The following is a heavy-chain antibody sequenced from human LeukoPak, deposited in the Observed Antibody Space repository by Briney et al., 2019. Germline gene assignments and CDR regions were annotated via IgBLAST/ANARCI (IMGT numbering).Heavy chain of an antibody. Sequence: GRSLRLSCAASGFTFSSYAMSWVRQAPGKGLEWVSAISGSGGSTYYAASMKGRFTISRDNSKDTLYLQMNSLRAEDTAVYYCANSLRFLEWNWFDPWGQGTLVTVSS. CDR3: ANSLRFLEWNWFDP. CDR1: GFTFSSYA. D-gene: IGHD3-3*01. CDR2: ISGSGGST. J-gene: IGHJ5*02. V-gene: IGHV3-23*01.